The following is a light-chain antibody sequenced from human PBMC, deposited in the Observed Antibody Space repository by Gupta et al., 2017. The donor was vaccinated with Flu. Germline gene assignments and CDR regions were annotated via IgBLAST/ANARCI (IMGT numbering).Light chain of an antibody. Sequence: ISCRSSHSLLHDNGYNYVDWYLQKPGPSQQLLIYSGTNRASGVPDRFSGSGSGTDFTLRISIVDADDVVVYYWMQAIATRTFGQGTKVEIK. J-gene: IGKJ1*01. CDR3: MQAIATRT. CDR2: SGT. V-gene: IGKV2-28*01. CDR1: HSLLHDNGYNY.